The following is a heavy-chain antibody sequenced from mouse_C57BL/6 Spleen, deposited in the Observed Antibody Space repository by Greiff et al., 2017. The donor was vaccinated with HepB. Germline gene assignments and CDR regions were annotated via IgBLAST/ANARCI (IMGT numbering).Heavy chain of an antibody. CDR2: ISYSGST. CDR1: GYSITSGYD. V-gene: IGHV3-1*01. Sequence: EVKVVESGPGMVKPSQSLSLTCTVTGYSITSGYDWHWIRHFPGNKLEWMGYISYSGSTNYNPSLKSRISITHDTSKNHFFLKLNSVTTEDTATYYCARGDDYVRFAYWGQGTLVTVAA. D-gene: IGHD2-4*01. CDR3: ARGDDYVRFAY. J-gene: IGHJ3*01.